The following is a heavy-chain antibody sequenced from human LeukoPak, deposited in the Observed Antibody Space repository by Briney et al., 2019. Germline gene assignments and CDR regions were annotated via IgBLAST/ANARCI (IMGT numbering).Heavy chain of an antibody. D-gene: IGHD6-13*01. CDR3: AKDRQYSSSWYGGYYYYYYGMDV. Sequence: GGSLRLSCAASGFTFSSYTINWVRQAPGKGLEWVSSITSSSSYIYYADSLKGRFTISRDNAKNSLYLQMNSLRAEDTAVYYCAKDRQYSSSWYGGYYYYYYGMDVWGQGTTVTVSS. CDR2: ITSSSSYI. J-gene: IGHJ6*02. V-gene: IGHV3-21*04. CDR1: GFTFSSYT.